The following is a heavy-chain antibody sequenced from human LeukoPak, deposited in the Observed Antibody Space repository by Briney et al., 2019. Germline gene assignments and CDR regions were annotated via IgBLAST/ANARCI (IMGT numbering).Heavy chain of an antibody. CDR2: IIPIFDTA. CDR3: ARGGVENYYDSSGLFPQDY. D-gene: IGHD3-22*01. V-gene: IGHV1-69*13. CDR1: GGTFSSYA. J-gene: IGHJ4*02. Sequence: ASVKVSCKASGGTFSSYAISWVRQAPGQGLEWMGGIIPIFDTANYAQKFQGRVTITADESTSTAYMGLSSLRSEDTAVYYCARGGVENYYDSSGLFPQDYWGQGTLVTVSS.